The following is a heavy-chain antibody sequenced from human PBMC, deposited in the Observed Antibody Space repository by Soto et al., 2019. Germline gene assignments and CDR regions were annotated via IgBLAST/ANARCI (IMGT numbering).Heavy chain of an antibody. D-gene: IGHD2-2*01. CDR1: GFAFSSYW. CDR2: INGDGSDI. V-gene: IGHV3-74*03. Sequence: PGGSLRLSCGASGFAFSSYWMHWVRQVPGKGLVWVSRINGDGSDIKYADSVKGRFTISRDNAKNTLYLQMNSLRAEDTAVYYCARDQSTGDWFDAWGQGTLVTSPQ. CDR3: ARDQSTGDWFDA. J-gene: IGHJ5*02.